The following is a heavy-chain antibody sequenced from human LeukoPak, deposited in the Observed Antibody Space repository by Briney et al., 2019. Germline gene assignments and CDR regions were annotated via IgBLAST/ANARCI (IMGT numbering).Heavy chain of an antibody. D-gene: IGHD3-10*01. CDR2: ISAYDGKT. Sequence: ASVKVSCKASGYTFNIYGISWVRQAPGEGLEWMGWISAYDGKTVYAQNLQGRVAMTTDTTTTTAYMELRSLKSDDTAVYYCTRDGPGSGYGSGTYIAFDIWGQGTMVTVSS. J-gene: IGHJ3*02. CDR1: GYTFNIYG. V-gene: IGHV1-18*01. CDR3: TRDGPGSGYGSGTYIAFDI.